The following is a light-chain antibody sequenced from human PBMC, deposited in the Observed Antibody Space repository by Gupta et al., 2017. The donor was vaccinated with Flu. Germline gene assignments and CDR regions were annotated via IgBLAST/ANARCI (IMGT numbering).Light chain of an antibody. V-gene: IGKV1-39*01. CDR3: QQTYGTPQT. J-gene: IGKJ1*01. CDR2: AAS. Sequence: DIQMTQSPSSLSASVGDRVTITCWASQSIDRFLNWYQQKPGKAPKLLIYAASRLESGVPSRFSGTGSGTDFTLTISRLQPEDFATYYCQQTYGTPQTFGQGTKVEIK. CDR1: QSIDRF.